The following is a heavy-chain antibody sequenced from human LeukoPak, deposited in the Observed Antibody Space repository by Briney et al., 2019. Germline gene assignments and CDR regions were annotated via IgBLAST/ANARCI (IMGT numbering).Heavy chain of an antibody. D-gene: IGHD3-10*01. CDR3: ARSSHYYDAFDI. CDR2: INPNSGGT. V-gene: IGHV1-2*02. Sequence: ASVKVSCKASGYTFTDYYIHWVRQAPGQGLEWMGWINPNSGGTNYAQKFQGRVTMTRDTSISTAYMELSRLRSDDTAVYYCARSSHYYDAFDIWGQGTMVTFSS. CDR1: GYTFTDYY. J-gene: IGHJ3*02.